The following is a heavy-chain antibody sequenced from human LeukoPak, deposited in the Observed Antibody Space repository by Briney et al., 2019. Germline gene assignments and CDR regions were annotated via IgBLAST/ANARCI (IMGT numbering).Heavy chain of an antibody. V-gene: IGHV3-23*01. CDR2: ISGSGGYT. CDR1: GFTLSSYA. CDR3: AAQKRGNYRPYYFDY. D-gene: IGHD3-16*02. Sequence: GGSLRLSCAASGFTLSSYAMSWVRQAPGKGLEWVSGISGSGGYTYYADSVKGRFTISRDNSKNTLFLQMNSLRAEDTAVYYCAAQKRGNYRPYYFDYWGQGTLVTVSS. J-gene: IGHJ4*02.